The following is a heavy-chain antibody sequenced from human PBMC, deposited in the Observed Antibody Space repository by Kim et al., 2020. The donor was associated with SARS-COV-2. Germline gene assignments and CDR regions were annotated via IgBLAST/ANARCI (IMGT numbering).Heavy chain of an antibody. J-gene: IGHJ4*02. CDR1: GFTFSDYW. CDR2: IRNDGTTT. Sequence: LSLTCAASGFTFSDYWMHWVRLAPGKGLVWVSHIRNDGTTTDYADSVKGRFTISRDNAKNTLYLQMNSLRAEDAAMYYCVRSGGYLDYWGQGTLVTVSP. D-gene: IGHD6-13*01. CDR3: VRSGGYLDY. V-gene: IGHV3-74*01.